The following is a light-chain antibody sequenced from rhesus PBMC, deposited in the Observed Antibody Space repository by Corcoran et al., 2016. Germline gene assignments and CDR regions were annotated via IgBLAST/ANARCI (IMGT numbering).Light chain of an antibody. CDR1: QGIFNW. Sequence: DIQMTQSPSSLSASVGDTVTITCRASQGIFNWLAWYQQKPGKAPNLLIYKASILQSGVPSRFSGSGAGTYFNLTVSSLQSEDFATYYWQQYTSIPYSFGQGTKVESK. CDR2: KAS. CDR3: QQYTSIPYS. V-gene: IGKV1-22*01. J-gene: IGKJ2*01.